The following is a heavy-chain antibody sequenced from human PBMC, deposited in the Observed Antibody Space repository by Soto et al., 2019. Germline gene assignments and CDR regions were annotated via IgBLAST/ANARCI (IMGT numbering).Heavy chain of an antibody. Sequence: GGSLRLSCAASGFTFSSYAMSWVRQAPGKGLEWVSAISGSGGSTYYADSVKGRFTISRDNSKNTLYLQMNSLRAEDTAVYYCAKDREYSSSSHSYYFDYWGQGTLVTVSS. J-gene: IGHJ4*02. CDR2: ISGSGGST. CDR3: AKDREYSSSSHSYYFDY. V-gene: IGHV3-23*01. CDR1: GFTFSSYA. D-gene: IGHD6-6*01.